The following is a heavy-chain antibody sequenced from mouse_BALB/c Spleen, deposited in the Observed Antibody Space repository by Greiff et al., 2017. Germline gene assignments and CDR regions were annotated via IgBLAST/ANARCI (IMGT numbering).Heavy chain of an antibody. D-gene: IGHD2-4*01. J-gene: IGHJ3*01. V-gene: IGHV1-67*01. Sequence: VQLQQSGPELVRPGVSVKISCKGSGYTFTDYAMHWVKQSHAKSLEWIGVISTYYGNTNYNQKFKGKATMTVDKSSSTAYMELARLTSEDSAIYYCASIYYDYDGSFAYWGQGTLVTVSA. CDR1: GYTFTDYA. CDR2: ISTYYGNT. CDR3: ASIYYDYDGSFAY.